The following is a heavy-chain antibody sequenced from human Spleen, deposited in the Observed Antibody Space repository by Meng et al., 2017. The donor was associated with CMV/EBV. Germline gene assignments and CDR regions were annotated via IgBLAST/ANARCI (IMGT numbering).Heavy chain of an antibody. D-gene: IGHD5-12*01. CDR3: ARDRPSGYDYYYYGMDV. J-gene: IGHJ6*02. V-gene: IGHV3-21*01. CDR1: GFTFSSYS. CDR2: ISSSSSYI. Sequence: GGSLRLSCAASGFTFSSYSMNWVRQAPGKGLEWVSSISSSSSYIYYADSVKGRFTISRDNAKNSLYLQMNSLRAEDTAVYYCARDRPSGYDYYYYGMDVWGQGTTVTVSS.